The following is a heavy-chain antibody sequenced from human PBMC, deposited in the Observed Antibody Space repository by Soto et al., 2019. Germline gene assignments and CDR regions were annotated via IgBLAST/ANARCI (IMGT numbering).Heavy chain of an antibody. D-gene: IGHD2-15*01. V-gene: IGHV1-69*15. Sequence: QVQLVQSGAEVKKPGSSVKVSCKASGGSFRREAINWVRQAPGQGPEWMGNILPFFGTADYAPKFQGRVTLTADVSTATVYVEMSSLGFEDTAVYYCARGPEVGGNSDAFDVWGQGTMVIVSS. J-gene: IGHJ3*01. CDR3: ARGPEVGGNSDAFDV. CDR2: ILPFFGTA. CDR1: GGSFRREA.